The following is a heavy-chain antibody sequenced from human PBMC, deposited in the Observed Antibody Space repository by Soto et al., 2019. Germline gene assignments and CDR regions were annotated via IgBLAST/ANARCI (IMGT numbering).Heavy chain of an antibody. CDR3: ARCGYCSSTSCYSGMDV. CDR1: GGSFSGYY. Sequence: SETLSLTCAVYGGSFSGYYWSWIRQPPGKGLEWIGEIHHSGSTNYNPSLEIRVTISVDTSKNQFSLKLSSVTAADTAVYYCARCGYCSSTSCYSGMDVWGQGATVTVSS. D-gene: IGHD2-2*03. J-gene: IGHJ6*02. CDR2: IHHSGST. V-gene: IGHV4-34*01.